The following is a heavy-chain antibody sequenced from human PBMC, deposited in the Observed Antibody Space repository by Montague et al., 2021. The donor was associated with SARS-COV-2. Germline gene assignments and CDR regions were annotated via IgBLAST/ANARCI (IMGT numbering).Heavy chain of an antibody. J-gene: IGHJ6*02. Sequence: SETLSLTCSVSGGSMINNYWSWIRQPPGKGLEWMGYIYYTGSTDYNPSLESRATLSIDTSKNEFSLKLTSVTAADTAVYHCARGGGRLQYSYYYGMDVWGQGTTATVSS. CDR3: ARGGGRLQYSYYYGMDV. D-gene: IGHD5-12*01. CDR2: IYYTGST. CDR1: GGSMINNY. V-gene: IGHV4-59*01.